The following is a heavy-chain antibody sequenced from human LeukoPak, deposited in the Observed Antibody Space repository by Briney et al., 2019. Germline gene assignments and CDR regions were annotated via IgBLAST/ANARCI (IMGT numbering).Heavy chain of an antibody. CDR3: ARHRSKWLQSSFDY. D-gene: IGHD5-24*01. CDR2: INHSGST. J-gene: IGHJ4*02. Sequence: PSETLSLTCAVYGGSFSGYYWSWIRQPPGKGLEWIGEINHSGSTNYNPSLKSRVTISVDTSKNQFSLTLNSVTAADTAVYYCARHRSKWLQSSFDYWGQGTLVTVSS. V-gene: IGHV4-34*01. CDR1: GGSFSGYY.